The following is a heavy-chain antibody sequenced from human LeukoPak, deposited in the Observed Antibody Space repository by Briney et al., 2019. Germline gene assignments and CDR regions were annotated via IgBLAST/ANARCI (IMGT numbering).Heavy chain of an antibody. V-gene: IGHV3-66*01. J-gene: IGHJ4*02. CDR1: GFTVSSYY. D-gene: IGHD2-21*01. CDR2: IYSAGNT. Sequence: GGSLRLSCAASGFTVSSYYINWVRQAPGKGLKWVSVIYSAGNTDYADSVKGRFTISRDNSKNTLFLQMNSLRAEDTAVYYCARGRPAYYFDYWGQGTLVTVSS. CDR3: ARGRPAYYFDY.